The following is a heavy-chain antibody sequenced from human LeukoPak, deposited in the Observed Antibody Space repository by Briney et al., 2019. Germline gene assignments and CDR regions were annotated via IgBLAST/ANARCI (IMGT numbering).Heavy chain of an antibody. V-gene: IGHV1-2*02. J-gene: IGHJ4*02. D-gene: IGHD5-12*01. CDR2: INPNSGGT. CDR3: AIATMTGGVFDY. Sequence: ASVKVSCKASGYTFVGYYMHWVRQAPGQGLEWMGWINPNSGGTNYAQKFQGRVSMTRDTSINTANMELSRLKSDDTAVFYCAIATMTGGVFDYWGQGTLVTVSS. CDR1: GYTFVGYY.